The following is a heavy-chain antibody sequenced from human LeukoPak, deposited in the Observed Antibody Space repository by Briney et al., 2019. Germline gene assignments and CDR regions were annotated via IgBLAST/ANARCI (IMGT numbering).Heavy chain of an antibody. V-gene: IGHV1-2*02. CDR3: ARGDIVVLPAGIPHNWFDP. D-gene: IGHD2-2*02. CDR1: GYSFTGYY. Sequence: ASVKVSCKASGYSFTGYYIHWVRQAPGQGLEWMGWINPNSGGTNDAQKFQGRVTMTRDTSISTAYMELSGLRADDTAVYYCARGDIVVLPAGIPHNWFDPWGQGTLVTVSS. J-gene: IGHJ5*02. CDR2: INPNSGGT.